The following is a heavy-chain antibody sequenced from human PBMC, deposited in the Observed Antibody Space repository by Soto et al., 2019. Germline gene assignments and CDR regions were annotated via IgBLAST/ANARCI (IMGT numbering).Heavy chain of an antibody. V-gene: IGHV3-33*01. J-gene: IGHJ3*01. CDR2: IWYDGSNK. Sequence: GGSLRLSCAASGFTFSSYGMHWVRQAPGKGLEWVAVIWYDGSNKYYADSVKGRFTISKDNSKNTLYLQMNSLRAEDTAVYYCASPYCGGDCYPGWGQGTMVTVSS. CDR3: ASPYCGGDCYPG. D-gene: IGHD2-21*02. CDR1: GFTFSSYG.